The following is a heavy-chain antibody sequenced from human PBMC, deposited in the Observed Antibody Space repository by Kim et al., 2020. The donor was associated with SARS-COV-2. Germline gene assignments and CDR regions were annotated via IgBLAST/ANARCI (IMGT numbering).Heavy chain of an antibody. CDR3: ARAGYDILTGYYKVVDYFDY. Sequence: ASVKVSCKASGYTFTSYYMHWVRQAPGQGLEWMGIINPSGGSTSYAQKFQGRVTMTRDTSTSTVYMELSSLRSEDTAVYYCARAGYDILTGYYKVVDYFDYWGQGTLVTVSS. D-gene: IGHD3-9*01. CDR1: GYTFTSYY. CDR2: INPSGGST. J-gene: IGHJ4*02. V-gene: IGHV1-46*01.